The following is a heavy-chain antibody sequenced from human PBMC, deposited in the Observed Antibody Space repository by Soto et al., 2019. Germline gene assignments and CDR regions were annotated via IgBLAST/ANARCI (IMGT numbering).Heavy chain of an antibody. J-gene: IGHJ3*02. D-gene: IGHD3-3*01. CDR2: TYYRSKWYN. Sequence: SQTLSLTCAISGDRVSSNSAAWNWIRQSPSRGLEWLGRTYYRSKWYNDYAVSVKSRITINPDTSKNQFSLQLNSVTPEDTAVYYCARDPGTYYAIFGVVIIGDAFDIWGQGTMVTVSS. V-gene: IGHV6-1*01. CDR3: ARDPGTYYAIFGVVIIGDAFDI. CDR1: GDRVSSNSAA.